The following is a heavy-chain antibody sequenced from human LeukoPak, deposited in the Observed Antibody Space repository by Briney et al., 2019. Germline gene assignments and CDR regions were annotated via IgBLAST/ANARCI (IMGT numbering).Heavy chain of an antibody. CDR2: INHSGST. V-gene: IGHV4-34*01. J-gene: IGHJ5*02. CDR1: GGSFSGYY. CDR3: ARGRDENWFDP. Sequence: PPETLSLTCAVYGGSFSGYYWSWIRQPPGKGLEWIGEINHSGSTNYNPSLKSRVTVSVDTSKNQFSLKLSSVTAADTAVYYCARGRDENWFDPWGQGTLVTVSS.